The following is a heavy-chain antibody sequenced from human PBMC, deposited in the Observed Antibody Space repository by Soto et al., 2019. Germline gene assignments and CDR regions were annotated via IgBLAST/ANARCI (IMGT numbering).Heavy chain of an antibody. V-gene: IGHV3-74*01. CDR2: IDNDGSST. Sequence: GGSLRLSCAASGISFTSYWIHWVRQAPGKGLVWVSRIDNDGSSTNYADSVKGRFTISRDNAKNTLYLQMNSLRAEDTAVYYCERDKFFYGLDVWGQGTTVTVSS. CDR1: GISFTSYW. J-gene: IGHJ6*02. CDR3: ERDKFFYGLDV.